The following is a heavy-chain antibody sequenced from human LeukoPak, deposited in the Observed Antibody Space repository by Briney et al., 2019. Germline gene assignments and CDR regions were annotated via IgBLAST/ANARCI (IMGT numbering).Heavy chain of an antibody. CDR3: ARGDILTGYYPLGY. Sequence: ASVKVSCKASGYTFTGYYMHWVRQAPGQGLEWMGWINPDSGGTNYAQKFRGRVTMTRDTSISTAYMELSRLRSDDTAVYYCARGDILTGYYPLGYWGQGTLVTVSS. J-gene: IGHJ4*02. D-gene: IGHD3-9*01. V-gene: IGHV1-2*02. CDR1: GYTFTGYY. CDR2: INPDSGGT.